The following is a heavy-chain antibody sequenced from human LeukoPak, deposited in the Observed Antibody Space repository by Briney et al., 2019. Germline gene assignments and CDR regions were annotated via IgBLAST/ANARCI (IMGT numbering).Heavy chain of an antibody. CDR1: GFTFRDYG. J-gene: IGHJ5*02. D-gene: IGHD6-19*01. Sequence: GTSLRLSCATSGFTFRDYGMHGVRQAPGKGLEGVAVIWYDGSKTYYADSVKCRFTISRHNPKSTLSLKMNSLRAEETAVYYCAKDAYGPYGSPFDPWGQGTLVIVSS. V-gene: IGHV3-33*06. CDR3: AKDAYGPYGSPFDP. CDR2: IWYDGSKT.